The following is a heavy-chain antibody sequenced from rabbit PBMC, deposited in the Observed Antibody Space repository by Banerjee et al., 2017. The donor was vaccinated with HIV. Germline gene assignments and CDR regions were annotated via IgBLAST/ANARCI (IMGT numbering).Heavy chain of an antibody. D-gene: IGHD6-1*01. Sequence: QEQLVESGGGLVQPEGSLTLTCTASGFSFSSSYVMCWVRQAPGKGLEWIGCIAPADGSTYYASWAKGRFTISKTSSTTVTLQLTSLTAADTATYFCARAYTGYTYARDLWGPGTLVTVS. J-gene: IGHJ4*01. CDR2: IAPADGST. V-gene: IGHV1S45*01. CDR1: GFSFSSSYV. CDR3: ARAYTGYTYARDL.